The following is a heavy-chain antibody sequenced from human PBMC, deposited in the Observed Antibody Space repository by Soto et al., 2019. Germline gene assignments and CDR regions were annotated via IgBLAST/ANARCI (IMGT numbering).Heavy chain of an antibody. CDR2: IWYDGTQK. V-gene: IGHV3-33*01. Sequence: QVQLVESGGGVVQPGRSLRLSCEAYGFAFNTYSMHWVRQAPGKGLEWVAAIWYDGTQKYYADSVKGRFIISRDNSKKTLYLEMNSLRDEDTAVYYCARAGGITVTGLCHFDYWGQGTLVTVSS. D-gene: IGHD4-17*01. CDR3: ARAGGITVTGLCHFDY. J-gene: IGHJ4*02. CDR1: GFAFNTYS.